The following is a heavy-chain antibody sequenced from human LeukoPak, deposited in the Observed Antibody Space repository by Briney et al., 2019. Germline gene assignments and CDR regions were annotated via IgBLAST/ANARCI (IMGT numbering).Heavy chain of an antibody. D-gene: IGHD6-19*01. V-gene: IGHV3-23*01. CDR2: ISGSGGST. CDR1: GFTFSSYA. Sequence: GGSLRLSCAASGFTFSSYAMSWVRQAPGKGLEWVSAISGSGGSTYYADSVKGRFTVSRDNSKNTLYLQMNSLRAEDTAVYYCAKIPNSGWYWDYWGQGTLVTVSS. CDR3: AKIPNSGWYWDY. J-gene: IGHJ4*02.